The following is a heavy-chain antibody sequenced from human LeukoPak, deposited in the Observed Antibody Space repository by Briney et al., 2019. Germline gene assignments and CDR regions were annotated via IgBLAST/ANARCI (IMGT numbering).Heavy chain of an antibody. D-gene: IGHD2-2*01. J-gene: IGHJ5*02. V-gene: IGHV4-59*02. CDR2: IYYTGST. CDR1: GGSVSDYY. CDR3: ARVRHTSRGENWFDP. Sequence: SETLSLTCTVSGGSVSDYYWSWIRQSPGKGLEWIGYIYYTGSTSYNPSLRSRVTMSADTSKNQFSLKLSSVTPEDTAVYYCARVRHTSRGENWFDPWGQGTLVTVSS.